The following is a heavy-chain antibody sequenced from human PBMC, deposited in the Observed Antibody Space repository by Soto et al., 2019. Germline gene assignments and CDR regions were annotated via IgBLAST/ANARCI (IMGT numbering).Heavy chain of an antibody. Sequence: QLQLQESGPGLVKPSETLSLTCTVSGGSISSSSYYWGWIRQPPGKGLEWIGSIYYSGSTYYNPSLKSRVTISVDTSKNQFSLKLSSVTAADTAVYYCARVLRAGIAVAGTKPPDAFDIWGQGTMVTVSS. CDR2: IYYSGST. CDR3: ARVLRAGIAVAGTKPPDAFDI. D-gene: IGHD6-19*01. V-gene: IGHV4-39*01. CDR1: GGSISSSSYY. J-gene: IGHJ3*02.